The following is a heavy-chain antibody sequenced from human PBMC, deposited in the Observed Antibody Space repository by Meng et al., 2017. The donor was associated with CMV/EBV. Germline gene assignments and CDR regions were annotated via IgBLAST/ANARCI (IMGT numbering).Heavy chain of an antibody. D-gene: IGHD2-2*03. J-gene: IGHJ5*02. CDR2: ISYDGSNK. Sequence: GESLKISCAASGFTFSSHAMHWVRQAPGKGLEWVAVISYDGSNKYYADSVKGRFTISRDNSKNTLYLQMNSLRAEDTAVYYCARDLCGYCSSAPIDPWGQGTLVTVSS. CDR1: GFTFSSHA. CDR3: ARDLCGYCSSAPIDP. V-gene: IGHV3-30-3*01.